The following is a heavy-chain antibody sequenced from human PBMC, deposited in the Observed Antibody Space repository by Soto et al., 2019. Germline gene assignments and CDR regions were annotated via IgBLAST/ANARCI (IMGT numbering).Heavy chain of an antibody. D-gene: IGHD2-21*02. V-gene: IGHV3-48*03. CDR3: ARGEVVVTAILFQYYYGIAV. Sequence: GGSLRLSCAASGFTFSSYEMNWVRQAPGKGLEWVSYISSSGSTIYYADSVKGRFTISRDNAKNSLYLQMNSLRAEDTAVYYCARGEVVVTAILFQYYYGIAVSGQRTTVTVSS. CDR1: GFTFSSYE. CDR2: ISSSGSTI. J-gene: IGHJ6*02.